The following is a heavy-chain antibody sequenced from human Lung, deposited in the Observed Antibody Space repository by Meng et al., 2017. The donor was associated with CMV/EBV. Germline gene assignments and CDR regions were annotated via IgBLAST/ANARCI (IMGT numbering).Heavy chain of an antibody. CDR2: ISGSGGST. V-gene: IGHV3-23*01. J-gene: IGHJ4*02. CDR1: GFTFSGYA. Sequence: GESLKISCAASGFTFSGYAMSWVRQAPGKGLEWVSSISGSGGSTSYADSVKGRFTISRDNSKNTLSLQMNSLRAEDTAVYYCAKDHCSGGSCYEAPEAYFDYWGQGTLVTVSS. CDR3: AKDHCSGGSCYEAPEAYFDY. D-gene: IGHD2-15*01.